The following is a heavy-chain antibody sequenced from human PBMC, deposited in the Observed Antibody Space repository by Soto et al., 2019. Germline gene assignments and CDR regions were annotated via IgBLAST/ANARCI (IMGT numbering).Heavy chain of an antibody. V-gene: IGHV1-69*02. Sequence: QVQLVQSGAEVKKPGSSVKVSCKASGGTFSSYTISWVRQAPGQGLEWMGRIIPILGIANYAQKIQGRVTITADKSTSAAYMELSSLRSEDTAVYYCASARRECSGGSCYPNYFDYWGQGTLVTVSS. J-gene: IGHJ4*02. CDR1: GGTFSSYT. CDR3: ASARRECSGGSCYPNYFDY. D-gene: IGHD2-15*01. CDR2: IIPILGIA.